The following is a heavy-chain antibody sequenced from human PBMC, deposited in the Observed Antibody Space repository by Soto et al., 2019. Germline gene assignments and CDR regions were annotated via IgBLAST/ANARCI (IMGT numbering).Heavy chain of an antibody. J-gene: IGHJ4*02. CDR2: VFYTGFT. V-gene: IGHV4-39*01. D-gene: IGHD1-20*01. Sequence: PSETLSLTCAVSGGSISGSYYYWGWFRQSPGKGPEWIGRVFYTGFTSYNPSLESRVSVSVDTSKNQFSLKVSGVSAADTAVYYCATSQKGYNWNYFDHWGQGTLVTVSS. CDR1: GGSISGSYYY. CDR3: ATSQKGYNWNYFDH.